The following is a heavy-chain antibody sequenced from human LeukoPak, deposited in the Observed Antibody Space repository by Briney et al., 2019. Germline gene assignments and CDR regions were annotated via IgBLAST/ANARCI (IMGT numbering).Heavy chain of an antibody. Sequence: SVKVSCKASGGTFSSYAISWVRQAPGQGLEWMGRIIPILGIANYAQKFQGRVTITADKSTSTAHMELSSLRSEDTAVYYCARVGSGWYYAYWGQGTLVTVSS. J-gene: IGHJ4*02. CDR2: IIPILGIA. CDR1: GGTFSSYA. CDR3: ARVGSGWYYAY. V-gene: IGHV1-69*04. D-gene: IGHD6-19*01.